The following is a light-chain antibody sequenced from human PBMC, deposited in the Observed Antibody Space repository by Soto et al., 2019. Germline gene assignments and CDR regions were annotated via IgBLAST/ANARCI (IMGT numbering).Light chain of an antibody. CDR3: QPRYNWPWT. CDR1: QSVTNY. Sequence: EVVLTQSPATLSLSPRERATLSCWASQSVTNYLAWYQQKPGQAPRLVIYDESNRAIGIPARFSGSGSGTDFTLTISALEPEDSAVYYCQPRYNWPWTFGQGTKVEIK. V-gene: IGKV3-11*01. CDR2: DES. J-gene: IGKJ1*01.